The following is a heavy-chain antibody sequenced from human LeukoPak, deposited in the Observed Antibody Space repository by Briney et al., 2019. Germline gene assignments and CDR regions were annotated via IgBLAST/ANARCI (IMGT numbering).Heavy chain of an antibody. J-gene: IGHJ6*02. V-gene: IGHV1-69*13. CDR2: IIPIFGTA. CDR3: ARRTVTLGGYYYHGMDV. CDR1: GGTFSSYA. D-gene: IGHD3-10*01. Sequence: EASVKVSCKASGGTFSSYAISWVRQAPGQGLEWMGGIIPIFGTANYAQKFQGRVTITADESTSTAYMELSSLRSEDTAVYYCARRTVTLGGYYYHGMDVWGQGTTVTVSS.